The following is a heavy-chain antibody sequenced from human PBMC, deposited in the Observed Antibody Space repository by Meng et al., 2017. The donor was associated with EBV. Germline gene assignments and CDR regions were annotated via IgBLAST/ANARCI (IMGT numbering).Heavy chain of an antibody. Sequence: VQVLQSGAKWKKPGASVKVSCKASGYTFTSYAMHWVRQAPGQRLEWMGWINAGNGNTKYSQKFQGRVTITRDTSASTAYMELSSLRSEDTAVYYCARSGATIFGVVIPTYYFDYWGQGTLVTVSS. CDR2: INAGNGNT. CDR1: GYTFTSYA. D-gene: IGHD3-3*01. CDR3: ARSGATIFGVVIPTYYFDY. V-gene: IGHV1-3*01. J-gene: IGHJ4*02.